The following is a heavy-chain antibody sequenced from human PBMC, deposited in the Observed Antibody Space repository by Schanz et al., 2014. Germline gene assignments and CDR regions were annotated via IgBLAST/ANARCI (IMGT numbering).Heavy chain of an antibody. D-gene: IGHD6-19*01. CDR1: GRTFIVYHV. CDR2: ISPIVDIT. J-gene: IGHJ6*02. Sequence: QVQLVQSGAEVKKPGASMKVSCKASGRTFIVYHVLHWVRQAPGQGLEWMGRISPIVDITNYAQKFQGRVSITADKFPTTVYMELSSLRSEDTAVYYCARENTAVAGMPRVMDVWGQGTTVTVTS. CDR3: ARENTAVAGMPRVMDV. V-gene: IGHV1-69*09.